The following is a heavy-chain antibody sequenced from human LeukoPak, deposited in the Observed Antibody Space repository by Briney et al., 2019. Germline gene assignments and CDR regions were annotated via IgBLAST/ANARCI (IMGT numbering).Heavy chain of an antibody. J-gene: IGHJ4*02. CDR1: GFTFSSYS. CDR3: AKGRSYYSDAFDY. D-gene: IGHD1-26*01. V-gene: IGHV3-48*01. Sequence: GGSLRLSCAASGFTFSSYSMNWVRQAPGKGLEWVSYISSSSSTIYYADSVKGRFTISRDNAKNSLYLQMNSLRAEDTAVYYCAKGRSYYSDAFDYWGQGTLVTVSS. CDR2: ISSSSSTI.